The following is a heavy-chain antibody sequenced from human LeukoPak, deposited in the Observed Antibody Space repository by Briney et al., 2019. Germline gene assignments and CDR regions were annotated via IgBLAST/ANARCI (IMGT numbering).Heavy chain of an antibody. CDR1: GFTFSSYA. CDR2: ISGSGGST. D-gene: IGHD3-10*01. Sequence: GGSLRLSCAASGFTFSSYAMSWVRQASGKGLEWVSAISGSGGSTYYADSVKGRFTISRDNSKNTLYLQMNTLRAEDTAVYYCAKASTYYYGSGSYYYVYWGRGTLVTVSS. V-gene: IGHV3-23*01. CDR3: AKASTYYYGSGSYYYVY. J-gene: IGHJ4*02.